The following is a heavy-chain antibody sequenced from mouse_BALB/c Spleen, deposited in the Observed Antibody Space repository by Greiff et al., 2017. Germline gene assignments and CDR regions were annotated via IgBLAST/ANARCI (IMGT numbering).Heavy chain of an antibody. CDR2: ISDGGSYT. CDR3: ARDQGLLRVAY. V-gene: IGHV5-4*02. Sequence: EVQGVESGGGLVKPGGSLKLSCAASGFTFSDYYMYWVRQTPEKRLEWVATISDGGSYTYYPDSVKGRFTISRDNAKNNLYLQMSSLKSEDTAMYYCARDQGLLRVAYWGQGTLVTVSA. J-gene: IGHJ3*01. CDR1: GFTFSDYY. D-gene: IGHD1-1*01.